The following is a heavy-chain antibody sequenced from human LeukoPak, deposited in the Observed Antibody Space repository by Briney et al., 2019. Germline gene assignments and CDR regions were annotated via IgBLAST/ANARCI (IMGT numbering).Heavy chain of an antibody. D-gene: IGHD3-9*01. J-gene: IGHJ6*03. CDR1: GFTFSSYD. CDR2: IGTAGDT. CDR3: AREDRGFHYDILTGYPYYYYYMDV. V-gene: IGHV3-13*01. Sequence: PGGSLRLSCAASGFTFSSYDMHWVRQATGKGLEWVSAIGTAGDTYYPGSVKGRFTISRENAKNSLYLQMNSLRAGDTAVYYCAREDRGFHYDILTGYPYYYYYMDVWGKGTTVTVSS.